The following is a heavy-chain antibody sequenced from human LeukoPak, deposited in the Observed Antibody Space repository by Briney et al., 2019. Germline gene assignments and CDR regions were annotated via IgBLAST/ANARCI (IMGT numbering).Heavy chain of an antibody. V-gene: IGHV4-34*01. D-gene: IGHD6-13*01. Sequence: SETLSLTCAVYGGSFSGYYWSWIRQPPGKGLEWIGEINHSGSTYYNPSLKSRVTISVDTSKNQFSLKLSSVTAADTAVYYCARRASSSWYLGYYFDYWGQGTLVTVSS. J-gene: IGHJ4*02. CDR1: GGSFSGYY. CDR2: INHSGST. CDR3: ARRASSSWYLGYYFDY.